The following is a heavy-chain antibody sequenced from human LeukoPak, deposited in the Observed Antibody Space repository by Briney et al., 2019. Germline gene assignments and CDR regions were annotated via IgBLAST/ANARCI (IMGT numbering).Heavy chain of an antibody. CDR2: IDEGGKDR. V-gene: IGHV3-7*01. CDR3: ARASPGGVFNYFDY. D-gene: IGHD3-16*01. Sequence: LPGGSLRLSCVASGFTIDSFYMSWVRQAPGKGLEWVANIDEGGKDRYYADSVKGRFTISRDNTKNSVFLDRTALRVEQTATHFWARASPGGVFNYFDYRGQGALGPVSS. CDR1: GFTIDSFY. J-gene: IGHJ4*01.